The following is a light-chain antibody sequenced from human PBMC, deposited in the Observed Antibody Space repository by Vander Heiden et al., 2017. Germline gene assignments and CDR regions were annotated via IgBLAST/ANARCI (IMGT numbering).Light chain of an antibody. CDR3: QQRGNWPLT. V-gene: IGKV3-11*01. CDR2: DVS. Sequence: EGVLTQSPVTLSSSQGERATLACRASQSVSRYLAWYQQKPGQAPRLLIYDVSNRASGIPARFSGRGSGIDFTLSISSLEPEDFAVYYCQQRGNWPLTFGGGTKLEIK. CDR1: QSVSRY. J-gene: IGKJ4*01.